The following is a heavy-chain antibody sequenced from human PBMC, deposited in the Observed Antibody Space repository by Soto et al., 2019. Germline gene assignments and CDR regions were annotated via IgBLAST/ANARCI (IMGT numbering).Heavy chain of an antibody. CDR1: GHTFSYYG. D-gene: IGHD1-1*01. CDR3: VRADRTTATIVYFDF. Sequence: ASVKVSCKASGHTFSYYGISWVRQAPGQGLEWMGWITTYNGGNTDYAQKVQGRVTLTIDTSTSTANMELWSLRSDDTAVYYCVRADRTTATIVYFDFWGQGTLVTVSS. CDR2: ITTYNGGNT. V-gene: IGHV1-18*01. J-gene: IGHJ4*02.